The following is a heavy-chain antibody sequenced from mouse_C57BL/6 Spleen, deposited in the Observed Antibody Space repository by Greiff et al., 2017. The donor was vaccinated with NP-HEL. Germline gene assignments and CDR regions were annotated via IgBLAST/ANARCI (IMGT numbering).Heavy chain of an antibody. CDR1: GYAFSSYW. J-gene: IGHJ3*01. CDR3: ARCDYDEAWFAY. Sequence: QVQLQQSGAELVKPGASVKISCKASGYAFSSYWMNWVKQRPGKGLEWIGQIYPGDGDTNYNGKFKGKATLTADKSSSTAYMQLSSLTSEDSAVYFCARCDYDEAWFAYWGQGTLVTVSA. CDR2: IYPGDGDT. D-gene: IGHD2-4*01. V-gene: IGHV1-80*01.